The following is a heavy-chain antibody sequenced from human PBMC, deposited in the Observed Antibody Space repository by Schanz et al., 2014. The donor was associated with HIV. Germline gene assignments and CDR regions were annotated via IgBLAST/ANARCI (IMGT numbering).Heavy chain of an antibody. J-gene: IGHJ3*01. CDR2: ISRGGDST. CDR1: GFKDNNFA. D-gene: IGHD3-10*01. V-gene: IGHV3-23*01. Sequence: EEQLLESGGGLVRPGGSLRLSCVASGFKDNNFAVSWVRQAPGKGLEWVSSISRGGDSTHYADPVKGRFTISRDISKKTMFLQMNNLRADDTAVYYCARYEWFILLDLWGQGTMVTVSS. CDR3: ARYEWFILLDL.